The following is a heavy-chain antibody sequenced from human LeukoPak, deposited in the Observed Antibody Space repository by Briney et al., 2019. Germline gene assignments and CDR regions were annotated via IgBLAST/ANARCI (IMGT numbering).Heavy chain of an antibody. CDR2: IQYDGSNE. V-gene: IGHV3-30*02. J-gene: IGHJ4*02. CDR3: AHSFGFY. Sequence: GGSLRLSCAASRFTFSSYGMHWVRQAPGKGLEWVAYIQYDGSNEQYADSVKGRFSISRDSSKNILYLQMNSLKTEDTAMYYCAHSFGFYWGQGTLVTVSS. D-gene: IGHD5-18*01. CDR1: RFTFSSYG.